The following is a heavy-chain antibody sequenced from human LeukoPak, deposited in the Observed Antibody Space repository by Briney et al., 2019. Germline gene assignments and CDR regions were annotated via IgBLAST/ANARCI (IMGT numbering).Heavy chain of an antibody. CDR2: IVVGSGNT. CDR3: AADHPFYGSGSYYKDYGMDI. Sequence: GTSVKVSCKASGFTFTSSAMQWVRQARGQRLEWIGWIVVGSGNTNYAQKFQERVTITRDMSTSTAYMELSSLRSEDTAVYYCAADHPFYGSGSYYKDYGMDIWGQGTTVTVSS. D-gene: IGHD3-10*01. J-gene: IGHJ6*02. CDR1: GFTFTSSA. V-gene: IGHV1-58*02.